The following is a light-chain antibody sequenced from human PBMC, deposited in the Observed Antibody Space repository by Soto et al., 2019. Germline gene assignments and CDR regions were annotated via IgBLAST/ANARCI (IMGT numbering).Light chain of an antibody. CDR3: AAWDDSLKGLV. CDR2: KNN. CDR1: TSNIGSNA. Sequence: QSALTQPPSASGTPGQRVAISCFGSTSNIGSNAVNWYQQLPGPAPKLLIYKNNLRPSGVPDRFSGSKSGASASLAISGLQSEDESDYYCAAWDDSLKGLVFGGGTKLTVL. J-gene: IGLJ3*02. V-gene: IGLV1-44*01.